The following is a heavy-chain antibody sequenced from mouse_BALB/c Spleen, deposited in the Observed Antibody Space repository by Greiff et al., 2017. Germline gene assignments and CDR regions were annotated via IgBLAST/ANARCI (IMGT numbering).Heavy chain of an antibody. D-gene: IGHD1-1*02. J-gene: IGHJ4*01. Sequence: DVMLVESGGGLVQPGGSLRLSCATSGFTFTDYYMSWVRQPPGKALEWLGFIRNKANGYTTEYSASVKGRFTISRDNSQSILYLQMNTLRAEDSATYYCARDPPYGLYAMDYWGQGTSVTVSS. V-gene: IGHV7-3*02. CDR1: GFTFTDYY. CDR3: ARDPPYGLYAMDY. CDR2: IRNKANGYTT.